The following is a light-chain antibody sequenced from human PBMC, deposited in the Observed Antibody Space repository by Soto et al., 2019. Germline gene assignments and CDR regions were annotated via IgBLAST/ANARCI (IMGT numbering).Light chain of an antibody. Sequence: DIQMTQSPSTLSASVGDRVTITCRASQSISSWLAWYQQKPGKAPKLLIYKASSLDSGVPSRFSGSGSGTDITLTISSLQPDDFATYYCQQYNSDWYTFGQGTKVEIK. CDR2: KAS. V-gene: IGKV1-5*03. CDR1: QSISSW. CDR3: QQYNSDWYT. J-gene: IGKJ2*01.